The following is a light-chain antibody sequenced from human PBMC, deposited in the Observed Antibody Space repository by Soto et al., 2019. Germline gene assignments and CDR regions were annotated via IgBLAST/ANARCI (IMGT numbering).Light chain of an antibody. CDR3: QQYNNFPWT. CDR1: QSITNW. J-gene: IGKJ1*01. CDR2: DAS. V-gene: IGKV1-5*01. Sequence: DIQMTQSPSTLSASVGDTVTITCRAGQSITNWLAWYQQKPGRAPNLLIYDASNLEDGVPSRFSGSGSGTGFTLHLSRLQADDFATYYCQQYNNFPWTFGQGTRVDVK.